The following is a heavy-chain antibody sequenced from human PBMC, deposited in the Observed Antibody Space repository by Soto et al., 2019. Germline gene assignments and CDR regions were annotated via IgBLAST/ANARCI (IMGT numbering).Heavy chain of an antibody. J-gene: IGHJ4*02. V-gene: IGHV3-53*04. CDR3: ARVSDYGGNPGNPPYFDY. CDR2: IYSGGST. CDR1: GFTVSSNY. D-gene: IGHD4-17*01. Sequence: PGGSLRLSCAASGFTVSSNYMSWVRQAPGKGLEWVSVIYSGGSTYYADSVKGRFTISRHNSKNTLYLQMNSLRAEDTAVYYCARVSDYGGNPGNPPYFDYWGQGTLVTVSS.